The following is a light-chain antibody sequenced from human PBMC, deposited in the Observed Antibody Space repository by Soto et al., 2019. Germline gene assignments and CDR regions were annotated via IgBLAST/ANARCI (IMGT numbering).Light chain of an antibody. CDR3: QQYNNLPPWT. V-gene: IGKV3-15*01. J-gene: IGKJ1*01. CDR1: QDIKSD. Sequence: EIVMTQSPATLSVSPGEGATLSCRASQDIKSDMAWYQQTPGQAPRLLIYDVSTRATGVPARFSGSGSGTEFTLTISSLESEDFAIYYCQQYNNLPPWTFGQGTKVDIK. CDR2: DVS.